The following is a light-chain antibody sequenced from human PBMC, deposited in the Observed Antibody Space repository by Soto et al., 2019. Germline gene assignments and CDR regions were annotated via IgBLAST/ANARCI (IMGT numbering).Light chain of an antibody. CDR2: DVS. Sequence: QSALTQPASVSGSPGQSITISCTGTSGDVGAYNYVSWYQQHPGKAPKLIISDVSNRPSGISNRFSGSKSGNTASLTISGLQAEDEADYYCSSYTSGSTLVFGGGTKVTVL. CDR1: SGDVGAYNY. CDR3: SSYTSGSTLV. J-gene: IGLJ2*01. V-gene: IGLV2-14*01.